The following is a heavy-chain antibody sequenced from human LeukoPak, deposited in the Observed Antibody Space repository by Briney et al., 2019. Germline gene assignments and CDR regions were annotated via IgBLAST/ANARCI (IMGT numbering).Heavy chain of an antibody. CDR3: ARGSIMITFGGVMSPDY. Sequence: SVKVSCKASGGTFSSYAISWVRQAPGQGLEWMGGIIPIFGTANYAQKFQGRVTITTDESTSTAYMELSSMRSEDTAVYYCARGSIMITFGGVMSPDYWGQGTLVTVSS. V-gene: IGHV1-69*05. CDR1: GGTFSSYA. D-gene: IGHD3-16*01. CDR2: IIPIFGTA. J-gene: IGHJ4*02.